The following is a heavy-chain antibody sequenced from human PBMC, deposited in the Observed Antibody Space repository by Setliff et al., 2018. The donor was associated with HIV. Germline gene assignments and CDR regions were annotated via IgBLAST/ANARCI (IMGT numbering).Heavy chain of an antibody. CDR2: ISSSSSTK. J-gene: IGHJ6*03. V-gene: IGHV3-48*01. CDR3: ARDQIRSRYYYYYTDV. CDR1: GFNFSMYS. Sequence: GGSLRLSCAASGFNFSMYSMNWVRQAPGKGLEWASYISSSSSTKYYADSVKGRFTISRDNAKNSLYLHMNTLRADDTAVYFCARDQIRSRYYYYYTDVWGKGTPVTVSS. D-gene: IGHD3-3*01.